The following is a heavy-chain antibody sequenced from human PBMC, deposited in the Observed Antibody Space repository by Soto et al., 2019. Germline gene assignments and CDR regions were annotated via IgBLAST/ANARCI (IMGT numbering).Heavy chain of an antibody. Sequence: EVQLLESGGGLVQPGGSLRLSCAASGFTFSNYAVTWVRQAPGKGLEWVSTISGSGGSTYYAGSVKGRFTISRDNSKNTLYPQMNSLRAEDTAVYYCAKDQGSSWYEIDYWGQGTLVTVSS. V-gene: IGHV3-23*01. CDR3: AKDQGSSWYEIDY. D-gene: IGHD6-13*01. CDR2: ISGSGGST. CDR1: GFTFSNYA. J-gene: IGHJ4*02.